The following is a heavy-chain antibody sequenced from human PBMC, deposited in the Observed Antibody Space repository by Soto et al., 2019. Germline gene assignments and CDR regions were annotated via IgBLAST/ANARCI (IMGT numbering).Heavy chain of an antibody. V-gene: IGHV1-18*04. D-gene: IGHD2-2*01. CDR2: ISAYNGNT. Sequence: ASVKVSCKASGYTFTSYGISWVRQAPGQGLEWMGWISAYNGNTNYAQKLQGRVTMTTDTSTSTAYMELRSLRSDDTAAYYCARDRAIVVVPATPSNYYYGMDVCGQGTRVTVYS. CDR3: ARDRAIVVVPATPSNYYYGMDV. CDR1: GYTFTSYG. J-gene: IGHJ6*02.